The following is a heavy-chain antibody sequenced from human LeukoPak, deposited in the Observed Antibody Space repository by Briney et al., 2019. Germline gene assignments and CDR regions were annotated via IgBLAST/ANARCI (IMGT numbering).Heavy chain of an antibody. V-gene: IGHV3-11*05. D-gene: IGHD1-26*01. J-gene: IGHJ4*02. CDR2: ISSSSSYT. CDR3: ARDIGGIFDS. CDR1: GFTFSDYY. Sequence: GGSLRLSCAASGFTFSDYYMSWIRQAPGKGLEWVSYISSSSSYTNYADSVKGRFTISRDNAKNTLYLQMNSLRAEDTAVYYCARDIGGIFDSWGQGTLVTVSS.